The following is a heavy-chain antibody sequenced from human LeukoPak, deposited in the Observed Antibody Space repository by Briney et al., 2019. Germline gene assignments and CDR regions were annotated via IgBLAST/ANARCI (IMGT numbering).Heavy chain of an antibody. V-gene: IGHV3-53*01. CDR1: GFTVSSNY. CDR3: ARTLAGTGNFFDY. J-gene: IGHJ4*02. CDR2: IYSGGNT. Sequence: GGSLRLSCAASGFTVSSNYMNWVRQAPGKGLEWVSIIYSGGNTYYADSVKGRLTISRDNSKNTLYLQMSSLRAEDTAVYYCARTLAGTGNFFDYWGQGTLVTVSS. D-gene: IGHD6-19*01.